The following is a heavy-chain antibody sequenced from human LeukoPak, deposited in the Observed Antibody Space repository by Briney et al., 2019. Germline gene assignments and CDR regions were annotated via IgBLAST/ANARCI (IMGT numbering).Heavy chain of an antibody. J-gene: IGHJ2*01. CDR1: GGPISSSNW. CDR3: ARFSGTMVRGVIRRWYFDL. Sequence: SETLSLTCAVSGGPISSSNWWSWVRQPPGKGLEWIGEIYHSGSTNYNPSLKSRVTISVDKSKNQFSLKLSSVTAADTAVYYCARFSGTMVRGVIRRWYFDLWGRGTLVTVSS. V-gene: IGHV4-4*02. D-gene: IGHD3-10*01. CDR2: IYHSGST.